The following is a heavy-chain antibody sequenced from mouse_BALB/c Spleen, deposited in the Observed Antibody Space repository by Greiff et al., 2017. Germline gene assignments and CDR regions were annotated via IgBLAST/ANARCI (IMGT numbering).Heavy chain of an antibody. V-gene: IGHV1-69*02. Sequence: VQLQQPGAELVKPGASVKLSCKASGYTFTSYWMHWVKQRPGQGLEWIGEIDPSDSYTNYNQKFKGKATLTVDKSSSTAYMQLSSLTSEDSAVYYCAREGIRRRCFDYWGQGTTLTVSS. CDR3: AREGIRRRCFDY. CDR1: GYTFTSYW. CDR2: IDPSDSYT. D-gene: IGHD2-12*01. J-gene: IGHJ2*01.